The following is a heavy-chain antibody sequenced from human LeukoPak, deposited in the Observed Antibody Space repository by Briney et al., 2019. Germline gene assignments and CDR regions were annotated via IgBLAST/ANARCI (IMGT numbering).Heavy chain of an antibody. J-gene: IGHJ4*02. CDR1: GFTFSSYA. V-gene: IGHV3-30*04. CDR3: ARDRGYSGYDAVDY. CDR2: MSYDGTNK. D-gene: IGHD5-12*01. Sequence: GGSLRLSCAASGFTFSSYAMHWVRQAPGKGLEWVALMSYDGTNKYYADSVKGRFTISRDNSKNTLYLQMNSLRAEDTAVYYCARDRGYSGYDAVDYWGQGTLVTVSS.